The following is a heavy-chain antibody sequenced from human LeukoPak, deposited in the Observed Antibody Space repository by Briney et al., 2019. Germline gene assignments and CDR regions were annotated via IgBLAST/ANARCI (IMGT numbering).Heavy chain of an antibody. CDR3: ASSSSWYGDWFDP. CDR2: IHHSGST. V-gene: IGHV4-30-2*01. J-gene: IGHJ5*02. Sequence: PLSLTCAVSGGSISSGGYSWSWIRQPPGKGLEWIGYIHHSGSTYYNPSLKSRVTISVDRSKNQFSLKLSSVTAADTAVYYCASSSSWYGDWFDPWGQGTLVTVSS. D-gene: IGHD6-13*01. CDR1: GGSISSGGYS.